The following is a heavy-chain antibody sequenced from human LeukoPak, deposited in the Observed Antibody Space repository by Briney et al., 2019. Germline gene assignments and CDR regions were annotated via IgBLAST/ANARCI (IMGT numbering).Heavy chain of an antibody. CDR2: IYTSGST. J-gene: IGHJ5*02. CDR1: GGSISGYY. V-gene: IGHV4-4*09. CDR3: ARGNGHFSDGVNWFDP. Sequence: SETLSLTCTVSGGSISGYYWSWFRQPPGKGLEWIGYIYTSGSTKYNPSLKSRVTISVDSSKTQFSLKRSSLTAADTAVYYCARGNGHFSDGVNWFDPWGQGTLVTVSS. D-gene: IGHD2-8*01.